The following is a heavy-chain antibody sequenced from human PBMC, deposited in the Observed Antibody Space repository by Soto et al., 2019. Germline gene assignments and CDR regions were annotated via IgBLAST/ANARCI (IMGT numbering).Heavy chain of an antibody. Sequence: QVQLVQSGAEVKKPGASVKVSCKTSGYTFTGYYIHWVRQAPGQGLEWMALINPNSGDTNYGHKFQGRVTLTRYTSINTVYIEVTSLRFDDTAVYYCAVAGLPFEYWGQGTLVTVFS. J-gene: IGHJ4*02. V-gene: IGHV1-2*02. CDR2: INPNSGDT. D-gene: IGHD6-19*01. CDR3: AVAGLPFEY. CDR1: GYTFTGYY.